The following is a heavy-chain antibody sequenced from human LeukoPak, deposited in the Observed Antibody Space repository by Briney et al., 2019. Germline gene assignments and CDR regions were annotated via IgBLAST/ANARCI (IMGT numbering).Heavy chain of an antibody. CDR2: IYYSGST. CDR3: ARLPDNDYGDYTDY. CDR1: GGSVSSYY. D-gene: IGHD4-17*01. J-gene: IGHJ4*02. Sequence: SETLSLTCTVSGGSVSSYYWGWIRQPPGKGLEWIGSIYYSGSTYYNPSLKSRVTISVDTSKNQFSLKLSSVTAADTAVYYCARLPDNDYGDYTDYWGQGTLVTVSS. V-gene: IGHV4-39*01.